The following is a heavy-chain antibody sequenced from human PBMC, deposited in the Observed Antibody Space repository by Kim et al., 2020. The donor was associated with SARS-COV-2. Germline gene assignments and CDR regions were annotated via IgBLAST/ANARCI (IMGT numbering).Heavy chain of an antibody. V-gene: IGHV3-30*18. J-gene: IGHJ4*02. D-gene: IGHD6-19*01. CDR2: ISYDGSNK. CDR1: GFTFSSYG. Sequence: GGSLRLSCAASGFTFSSYGMHWVRQAPGKGLEWVAVISYDGSNKYYADSVKGRFTISRDNSKNTLYLQMNSLRAEDTAVYYCAKDAWRLAVAGIFDYWGQGTLVTVSS. CDR3: AKDAWRLAVAGIFDY.